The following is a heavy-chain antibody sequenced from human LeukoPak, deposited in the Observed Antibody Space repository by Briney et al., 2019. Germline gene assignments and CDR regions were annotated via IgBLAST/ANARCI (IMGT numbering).Heavy chain of an antibody. J-gene: IGHJ6*03. V-gene: IGHV1-18*01. Sequence: ASVKVSCKASGYTFTSYGISWVRQAPGQGLEWMGWISAYNGNTNYAPKLQGRVTMTTDTSTSTAYMELRSLRSDDTAVYYCARVEYRFLEWLFSDYYYYYYMDVWGKGTTVTVSS. CDR1: GYTFTSYG. CDR2: ISAYNGNT. CDR3: ARVEYRFLEWLFSDYYYYYYMDV. D-gene: IGHD3-3*01.